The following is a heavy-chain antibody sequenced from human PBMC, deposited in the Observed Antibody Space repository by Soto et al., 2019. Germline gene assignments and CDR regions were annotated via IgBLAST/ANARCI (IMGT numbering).Heavy chain of an antibody. J-gene: IGHJ6*02. CDR3: ARGNYYGRYGMDV. Sequence: QVQLQQWGAGLLKPSETLSLTCAVYGGSFSGYYWSWIRQPPGKGLEWIGEINHSGSTNYNPSLKSRVTISVDTSKNQFSLKLSSVTAADTAVYYCARGNYYGRYGMDVWGQGTTVTVSS. CDR2: INHSGST. CDR1: GGSFSGYY. D-gene: IGHD3-10*01. V-gene: IGHV4-34*01.